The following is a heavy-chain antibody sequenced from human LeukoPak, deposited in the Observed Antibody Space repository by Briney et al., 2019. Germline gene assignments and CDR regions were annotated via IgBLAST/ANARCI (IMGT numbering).Heavy chain of an antibody. D-gene: IGHD1-20*01. V-gene: IGHV3-33*01. CDR2: IWYDGGNK. Sequence: PGRSLRLSCAASGFTFSIYAMHWVRQAPGKGLEWVAVIWYDGGNKYYGDTVKGRFTISRDNSKNTLYLQMNSLRAEDTAVYYWARLYNWNDDLKFDDWGQGTLVTVSS. CDR3: ARLYNWNDDLKFDD. CDR1: GFTFSIYA. J-gene: IGHJ4*02.